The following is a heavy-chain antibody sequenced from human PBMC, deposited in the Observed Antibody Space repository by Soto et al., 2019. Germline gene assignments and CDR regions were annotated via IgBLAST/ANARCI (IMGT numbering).Heavy chain of an antibody. CDR1: GFTFTSSA. J-gene: IGHJ6*03. CDR3: AAASLLGYCSGGSCYTFDYYYMDV. CDR2: VVVGSGNT. D-gene: IGHD2-15*01. V-gene: IGHV1-58*02. Sequence: SVKVSCKASGFTFTSSAMQWVRQARGQRLEWIGWVVVGSGNTNYAQKFQERVTITRDMSTSTAYMELSSLRSEDTAVYYCAAASLLGYCSGGSCYTFDYYYMDVWGKGTTVTVSS.